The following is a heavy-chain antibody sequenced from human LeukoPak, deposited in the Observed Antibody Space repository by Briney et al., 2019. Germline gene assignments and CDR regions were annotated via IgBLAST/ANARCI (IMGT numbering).Heavy chain of an antibody. V-gene: IGHV4-4*07. Sequence: PSETLSLTCTVSGGSIGTYYWSWIRQPAGKGLEWIGRISTSGSTNYNPSLKSRVTMSVDTSKNQFSLKLSSVTAADTAVYYCAGTSANSGPTLDYWGQGTLVTVSS. CDR3: AGTSANSGPTLDY. D-gene: IGHD6-19*01. J-gene: IGHJ4*02. CDR1: GGSIGTYY. CDR2: ISTSGST.